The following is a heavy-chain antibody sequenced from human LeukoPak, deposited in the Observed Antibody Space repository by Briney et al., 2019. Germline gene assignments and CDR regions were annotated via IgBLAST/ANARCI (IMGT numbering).Heavy chain of an antibody. J-gene: IGHJ4*02. CDR1: GFTFSISA. V-gene: IGHV3-23*01. Sequence: GGSLRLSCAASGFTFSISAMSWVRQAPGKGLEWVSTIGSGGGSRYYADSVKGRFTISRDNSKNTLYLQMNSLRAEETAVYYRASQSQVRYFDYWGQGTLVTVSS. CDR2: IGSGGGSR. CDR3: ASQSQVRYFDY.